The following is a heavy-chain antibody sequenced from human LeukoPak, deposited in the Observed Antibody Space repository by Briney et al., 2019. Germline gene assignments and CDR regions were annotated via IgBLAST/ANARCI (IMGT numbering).Heavy chain of an antibody. J-gene: IGHJ4*02. Sequence: GRSLRLSCAASGFTFSSYGMHWVRQAPGKGLEWVAFIRYDGSNKYYADSVKGRFTISRDNSKNTLYLQMNSLRAEDTAVYYCAKGDYGSGSYSAPDYWGQGTLVTVSS. CDR2: IRYDGSNK. CDR3: AKGDYGSGSYSAPDY. V-gene: IGHV3-30*02. CDR1: GFTFSSYG. D-gene: IGHD3-10*01.